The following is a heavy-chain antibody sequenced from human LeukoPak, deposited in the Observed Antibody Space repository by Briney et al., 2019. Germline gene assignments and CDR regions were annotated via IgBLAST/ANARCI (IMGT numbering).Heavy chain of an antibody. Sequence: GSSVKVSCKASGGTFSNYGISWVRQAPGQGLEWMGGLIPILGAPDYAQKLQGRVTITADESTTTVYMELSSLRSEDTAVYYCARDEGGAAAVHHGHYGMDVWGQGTTVTVSS. CDR1: GGTFSNYG. CDR3: ARDEGGAAAVHHGHYGMDV. J-gene: IGHJ6*02. CDR2: LIPILGAP. D-gene: IGHD6-13*01. V-gene: IGHV1-69*01.